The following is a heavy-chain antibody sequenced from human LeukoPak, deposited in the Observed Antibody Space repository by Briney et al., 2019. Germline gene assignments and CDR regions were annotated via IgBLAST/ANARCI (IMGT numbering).Heavy chain of an antibody. CDR2: IHSSGST. CDR1: GGSTSGDY. Sequence: SETLSLTCTVSGGSTSGDYWSWIRQSPGKGLEWIAYIHSSGSTGYNPSLKSRVTISVDTSKNEFSLKLTSVNAADTAVYYCARDRPGGSSLDYWGQGTLVTVSS. CDR3: ARDRPGGSSLDY. D-gene: IGHD6-13*01. J-gene: IGHJ4*02. V-gene: IGHV4-59*01.